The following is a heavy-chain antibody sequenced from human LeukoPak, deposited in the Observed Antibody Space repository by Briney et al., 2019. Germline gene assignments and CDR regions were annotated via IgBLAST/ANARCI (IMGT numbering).Heavy chain of an antibody. CDR2: INTHTGNP. Sequence: ASVKVSCKASGYSISNYGLNWVRQAPGQGLEWMGWINTHTGNPTYAQGFRGRFVISMDTSVSTAYLQISSLKADDTAIYYCAIEGHCSGGICYSVDAFAIWGQGTMISVSS. V-gene: IGHV7-4-1*02. CDR3: AIEGHCSGGICYSVDAFAI. D-gene: IGHD2-15*01. J-gene: IGHJ3*02. CDR1: GYSISNYG.